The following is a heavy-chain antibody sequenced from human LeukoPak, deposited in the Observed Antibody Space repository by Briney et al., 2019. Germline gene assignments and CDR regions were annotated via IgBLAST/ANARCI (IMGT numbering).Heavy chain of an antibody. Sequence: PGESLRLSCAASGFTFNIHAMTWARQAPGRGLEWVSVISPNGDTTFYADSVKGRFTISRDNSKNMVFLQMDSLGAEDMAVYYCARNWGLDYWGQGTLVTVSS. CDR1: GFTFNIHA. D-gene: IGHD7-27*01. V-gene: IGHV3-23*01. CDR3: ARNWGLDY. CDR2: ISPNGDTT. J-gene: IGHJ4*02.